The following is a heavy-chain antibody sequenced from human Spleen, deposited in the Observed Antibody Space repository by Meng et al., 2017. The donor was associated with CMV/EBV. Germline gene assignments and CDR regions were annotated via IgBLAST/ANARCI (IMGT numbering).Heavy chain of an antibody. J-gene: IGHJ4*02. CDR1: GGSISSNGYY. D-gene: IGHD3-10*01. Sequence: QLQLPESGPGLVKPSETLSLTCTVSGGSISSNGYYWDWVCQPPGKGLEWIGAIYHSGSTSYNPSLQSRVTMFVDTSKNQFSLMLTSVTATDTAVYYCARRRGGSGRDCWGQGTLVTVSS. CDR2: IYHSGST. CDR3: ARRRGGSGRDC. V-gene: IGHV4-39*01.